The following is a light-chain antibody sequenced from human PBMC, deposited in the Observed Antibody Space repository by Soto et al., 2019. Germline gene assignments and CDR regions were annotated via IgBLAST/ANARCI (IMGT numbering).Light chain of an antibody. CDR3: QSYDSTLSGSV. V-gene: IGLV1-40*01. CDR2: GNN. Sequence: QSVLTQPPSVSGTPGQRFTISCTGSSSNIGARFEVNWYQQRPGTAPKLLVYGNNNRPSGVPDRFSGSKSGTSASLAITGLQAEDEADYYCQSYDSTLSGSVFGGGTKVTVL. CDR1: SSNIGARFE. J-gene: IGLJ2*01.